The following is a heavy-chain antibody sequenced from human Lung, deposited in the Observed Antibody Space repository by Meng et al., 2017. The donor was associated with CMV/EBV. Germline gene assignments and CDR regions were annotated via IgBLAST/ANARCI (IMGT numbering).Heavy chain of an antibody. Sequence: GESLKIPRKATGYNFTDYWIGWVRQMPGEGLEWMGIIYPSDSDTRYNSSLRGQVTISADRSISTAYLQWNNLKASDTAIYYCARLLFSDTSGYYNDCSFDYWGQGTLVTVSS. J-gene: IGHJ4*02. CDR3: ARLLFSDTSGYYNDCSFDY. CDR1: GYNFTDYW. V-gene: IGHV5-51*01. D-gene: IGHD3-3*01. CDR2: IYPSDSDT.